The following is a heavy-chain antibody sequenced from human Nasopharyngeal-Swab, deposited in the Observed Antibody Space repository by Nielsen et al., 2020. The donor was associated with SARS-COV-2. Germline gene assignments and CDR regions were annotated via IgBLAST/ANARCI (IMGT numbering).Heavy chain of an antibody. D-gene: IGHD5-12*01. V-gene: IGHV4-34*01. J-gene: IGHJ5*02. CDR2: INHSGST. CDR1: GGSFSGYY. CDR3: ARGGYSGYDSSNWFDP. Sequence: GSLRLSCAVYGGSFSGYYWSWIRQPPGKGLEWIGEINHSGSTNYNPSLKSRVTISVDTSKNPFSLKLSSVTAADTAVYYCARGGYSGYDSSNWFDPWGQGTLVTVSS.